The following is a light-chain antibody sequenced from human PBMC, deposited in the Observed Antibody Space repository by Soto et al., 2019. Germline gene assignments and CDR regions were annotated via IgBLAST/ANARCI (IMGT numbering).Light chain of an antibody. CDR3: LLYCGGAGV. CDR2: GTS. Sequence: QAVVTQEPSLTVSPGGTVILTCTSSTGAVTSTYYPNWFQQKPGQAPRPLIHGTSYKYSWTPARFSGSLLGGQAALTLSGVQPEDEADYSCLLYCGGAGVFGGGTQLTVL. J-gene: IGLJ3*02. V-gene: IGLV7-43*01. CDR1: TGAVTSTYY.